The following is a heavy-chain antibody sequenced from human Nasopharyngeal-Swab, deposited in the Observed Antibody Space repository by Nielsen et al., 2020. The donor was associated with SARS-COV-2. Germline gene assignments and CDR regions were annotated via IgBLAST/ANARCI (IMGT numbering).Heavy chain of an antibody. V-gene: IGHV3-9*01. D-gene: IGHD3-22*01. Sequence: WIRKSPGKGLEWVSGISWNSGSTGYADSVKGRFTISRDNAKNSLYLQMNSLRAEDTALYYCAKDNNPYYYDSSGYAFDIWGQGTMVTVSS. CDR2: ISWNSGST. CDR3: AKDNNPYYYDSSGYAFDI. J-gene: IGHJ3*02.